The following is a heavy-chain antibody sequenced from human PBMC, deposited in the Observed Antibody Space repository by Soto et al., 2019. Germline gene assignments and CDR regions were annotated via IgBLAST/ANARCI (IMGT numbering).Heavy chain of an antibody. CDR2: IYYSGST. J-gene: IGHJ4*02. D-gene: IGHD3-16*02. CDR3: ARVDYDSVWGSDRYSVPSAFAY. Sequence: QVQLQESGPGLVKPSETLSLTCTVSGGSISSYYWSWIRQHPGKGLEWIGYIYYSGSTNYNPSLKSRDTISVATTNNNFSLKLSSVTAADTDVYYCARVDYDSVWGSDRYSVPSAFAYWGQGTLVTVSS. CDR1: GGSISSYY. V-gene: IGHV4-59*01.